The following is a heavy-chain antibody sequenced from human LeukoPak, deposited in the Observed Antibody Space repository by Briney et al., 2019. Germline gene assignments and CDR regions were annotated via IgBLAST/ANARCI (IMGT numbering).Heavy chain of an antibody. Sequence: PSQTLSLTCTVSGGSISSGSYYWSWIRQPAGKGLEWIGIYTSGSTNYNPSLKSRVTISEDMSKNQFSLKLTSVTAADTAVYYCARHSGHSSTNDAFDIWGQGTMVIVSS. D-gene: IGHD6-13*01. CDR2: IYTSGST. CDR3: ARHSGHSSTNDAFDI. V-gene: IGHV4-61*02. J-gene: IGHJ3*02. CDR1: GGSISSGSYY.